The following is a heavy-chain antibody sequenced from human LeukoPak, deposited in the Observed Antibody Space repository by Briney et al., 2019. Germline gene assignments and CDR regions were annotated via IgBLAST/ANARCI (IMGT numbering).Heavy chain of an antibody. V-gene: IGHV3-30*04. J-gene: IGHJ4*02. CDR2: ISYDGSNK. Sequence: GGSLRLSCAASGFTFSSYAMHWVRQAPGKGLEWVAVISYDGSNKYYADSVKGRFTISRDNSKNTLYLQMNSLRAEDTAVYYCAKGNYDFWSGDPGYFDYWGQGTLVTVSS. CDR3: AKGNYDFWSGDPGYFDY. CDR1: GFTFSSYA. D-gene: IGHD3-3*01.